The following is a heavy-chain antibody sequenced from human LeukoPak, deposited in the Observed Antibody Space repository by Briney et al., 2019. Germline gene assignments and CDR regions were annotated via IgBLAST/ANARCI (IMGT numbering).Heavy chain of an antibody. CDR1: GFTVSSNY. Sequence: GGSLRLSCAASGFTVSSNYMSWVRQAPGKGLEWVSVIYSGGSTYYADSVKGRFTISRDNSKNTLYLQMNSLRAEDTAVYYCARTVYSGSPLLYFDYWGQGTLVTVSS. CDR2: IYSGGST. CDR3: ARTVYSGSPLLYFDY. J-gene: IGHJ4*02. D-gene: IGHD1-26*01. V-gene: IGHV3-66*01.